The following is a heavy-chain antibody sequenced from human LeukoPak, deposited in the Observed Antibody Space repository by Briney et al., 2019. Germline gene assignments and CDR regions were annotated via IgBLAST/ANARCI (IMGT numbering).Heavy chain of an antibody. V-gene: IGHV3-23*01. Sequence: GGSLKLSCAASGFTFNTYAMSWVRQAPGKGLEGVSSISASGAGTYYEDSVKGRFTISRDNSENTVYLQMNSLRAEDTAIYYCAKDWSGSDYFDYWGQGTLVTVSS. D-gene: IGHD1-14*01. CDR2: ISASGAGT. J-gene: IGHJ4*02. CDR1: GFTFNTYA. CDR3: AKDWSGSDYFDY.